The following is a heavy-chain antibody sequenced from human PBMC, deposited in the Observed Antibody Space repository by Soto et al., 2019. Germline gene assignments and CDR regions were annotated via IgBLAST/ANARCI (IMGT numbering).Heavy chain of an antibody. Sequence: PSETLSLTCAVYGGSFSGYYWSWIRQPLGKGLEWIGEINHSGSTNYNPSLKSRVTISVDTSKNQFSLKLSSVTAADTAVYYCAQQFGTRYCSSTSCYFYRRWFDPWGQGTLVTVSS. V-gene: IGHV4-34*01. CDR2: INHSGST. J-gene: IGHJ5*02. CDR3: AQQFGTRYCSSTSCYFYRRWFDP. D-gene: IGHD2-2*01. CDR1: GGSFSGYY.